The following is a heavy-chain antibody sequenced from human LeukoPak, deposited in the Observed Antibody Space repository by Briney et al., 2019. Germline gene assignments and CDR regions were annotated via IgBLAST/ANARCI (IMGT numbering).Heavy chain of an antibody. Sequence: SETLSLTCTVSGGSISSYYWSWIRQPPGKGLEWIGYIYYSGSTNYNPSLKSRVTISVDTSKNQFSLKLSSVTAADTAVYYCARAPYGGNEVGFDYWGQGTLVTVSS. CDR2: IYYSGST. D-gene: IGHD4-23*01. J-gene: IGHJ4*02. CDR1: GGSISSYY. CDR3: ARAPYGGNEVGFDY. V-gene: IGHV4-59*08.